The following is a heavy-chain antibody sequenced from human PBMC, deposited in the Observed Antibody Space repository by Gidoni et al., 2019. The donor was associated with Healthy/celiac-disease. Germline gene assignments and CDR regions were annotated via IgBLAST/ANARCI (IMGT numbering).Heavy chain of an antibody. D-gene: IGHD6-19*01. J-gene: IGHJ3*02. V-gene: IGHV3-21*01. CDR3: ARGRQWLDAFDI. Sequence: EVQLMESGGGLVKPGGSLRLSRAASGFTFSSYSMNWVRQAPGKGLEWVSSISSSSSYIYYADSVKGRFTISRDNAKNSLYLQMNSLRAEDTAVYYCARGRQWLDAFDIWGQGTMVTVSS. CDR1: GFTFSSYS. CDR2: ISSSSSYI.